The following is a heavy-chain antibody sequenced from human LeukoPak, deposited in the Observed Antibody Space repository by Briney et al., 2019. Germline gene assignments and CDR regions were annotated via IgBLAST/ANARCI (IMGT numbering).Heavy chain of an antibody. J-gene: IGHJ4*02. CDR1: GGSISSYY. CDR3: VRDRGYNYGDLDF. Sequence: PSETLSLTCTVSGGSISSYYWSWIRQPPGKGLEWIGYIYYSGSTNYNPSLKSRVTISVDTSKNQFSLKLSSVTAADTAVYYCVRDRGYNYGDLDFWGQGTLVTVSS. D-gene: IGHD5-18*01. CDR2: IYYSGST. V-gene: IGHV4-59*12.